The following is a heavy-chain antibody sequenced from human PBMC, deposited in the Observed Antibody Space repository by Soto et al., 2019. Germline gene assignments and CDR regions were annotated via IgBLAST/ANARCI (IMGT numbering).Heavy chain of an antibody. CDR2: ISAYNGNT. V-gene: IGHV1-18*01. CDR1: GYTFTSYG. CDR3: ARDEGNYYYMDV. Sequence: ASVKVSCKASGYTFTSYGISWVRQAPGQGLEGMGWISAYNGNTNYAQKLQGRVTMTTDTSTSTAYMELRSLSSDDTAVYYCARDEGNYYYMDVWGKGTTVTVSS. J-gene: IGHJ6*03.